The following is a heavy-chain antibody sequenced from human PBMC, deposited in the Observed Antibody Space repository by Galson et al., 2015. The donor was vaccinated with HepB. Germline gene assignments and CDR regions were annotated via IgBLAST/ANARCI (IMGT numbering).Heavy chain of an antibody. CDR1: GYTFTSYY. CDR3: AVVVFGYFDY. D-gene: IGHD3-22*01. J-gene: IGHJ4*03. Sequence: SVKVSCKASGYTFTSYYVSWVRQAPGQGLEWIGLVNPFGGSTDYADQFQDRVTMTRDTSTDTAYLELNRLRLDDTAIYYCAVVVFGYFDYWGQRTLVTVSS. CDR2: VNPFGGST. V-gene: IGHV1-46*01.